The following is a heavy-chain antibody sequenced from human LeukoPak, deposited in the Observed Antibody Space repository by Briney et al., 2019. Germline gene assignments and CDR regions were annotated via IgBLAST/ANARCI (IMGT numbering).Heavy chain of an antibody. Sequence: WVANIKQDGSEKYYVDSVKGRFTISRDNAKNSLYLQMNSLRAEDTAVYYCASTYYGSGSYYWGQGTLVTVSS. V-gene: IGHV3-7*01. D-gene: IGHD3-10*01. CDR3: ASTYYGSGSYY. J-gene: IGHJ4*02. CDR2: IKQDGSEK.